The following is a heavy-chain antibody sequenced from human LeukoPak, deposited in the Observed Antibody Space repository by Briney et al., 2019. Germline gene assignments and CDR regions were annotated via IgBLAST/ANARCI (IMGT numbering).Heavy chain of an antibody. J-gene: IGHJ4*02. D-gene: IGHD4-17*01. CDR3: AHDYGDYPYYFDF. V-gene: IGHV3-23*01. CDR1: GFTLSSYA. Sequence: SGGSLRLSCAASGFTLSSYAMSWVRQAPGKGLEWVSAISDTGNTYHADSVKGRFTISRDNSKNTLYLQMNSLRAEDTAVYYCAHDYGDYPYYFDFWGQGTLVTVSS. CDR2: ISDTGNT.